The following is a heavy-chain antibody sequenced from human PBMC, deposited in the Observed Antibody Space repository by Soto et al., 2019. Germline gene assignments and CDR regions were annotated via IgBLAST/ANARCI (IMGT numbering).Heavy chain of an antibody. V-gene: IGHV3-23*01. CDR1: GFFFSSYT. J-gene: IGHJ4*02. D-gene: IGHD6-19*01. CDR3: RKARDQQWVRRPFDY. CDR2: FSATSENT. Sequence: EVQLLESGGGLVQPGGSLRLSCVGSGFFFSSYTMTWVRQAPGKGLEWVSSFSATSENTYYADSVRGRFTISRDNFKNTRFLQMSSLTADDTPMYCCRKARDQQWVRRPFDYWGQGILVIVSS.